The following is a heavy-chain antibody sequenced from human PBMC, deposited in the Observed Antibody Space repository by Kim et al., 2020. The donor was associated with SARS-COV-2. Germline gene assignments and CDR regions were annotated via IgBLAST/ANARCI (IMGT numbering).Heavy chain of an antibody. J-gene: IGHJ2*01. CDR1: GFTFSSYS. D-gene: IGHD6-19*01. CDR2: ISSSSSYI. Sequence: GGSLRLSCAASGFTFSSYSMNWVRQAPGKGLEWVSSISSSSSYIYYADSVKGQFTISRDNAKNSLYLQMNSLRAEDTAVYYCARIPPPLQWLPQDWYFDLWGRGTLVTVSS. CDR3: ARIPPPLQWLPQDWYFDL. V-gene: IGHV3-21*01.